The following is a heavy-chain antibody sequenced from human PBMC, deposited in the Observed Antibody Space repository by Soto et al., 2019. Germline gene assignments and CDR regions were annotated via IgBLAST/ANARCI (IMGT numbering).Heavy chain of an antibody. CDR1: GFTFSSYA. CDR3: AKDPVAVAGRGSNWFDP. CDR2: ISGSGGST. Sequence: EVQLLESGGGLVQPGGSLRLSCAASGFTFSSYAMSWVRQAPGKGLEWVSAISGSGGSTYYAESVKGRFTISRDNSKNTLYLQMNSLRAEDTAVYYCAKDPVAVAGRGSNWFDPWGQGTLVTVSS. J-gene: IGHJ5*02. D-gene: IGHD6-19*01. V-gene: IGHV3-23*01.